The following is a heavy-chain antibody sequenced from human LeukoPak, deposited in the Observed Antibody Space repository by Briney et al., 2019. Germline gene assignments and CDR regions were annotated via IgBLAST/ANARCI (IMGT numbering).Heavy chain of an antibody. V-gene: IGHV3-23*01. D-gene: IGHD6-13*01. J-gene: IGHJ4*02. CDR3: AKDVLQLVAGEYFDY. CDR1: GFSYSSYG. Sequence: GRSLRLSCAASGFSYSSYGMSWVRLAPGRWLEWVSAISASGGTNYADSVKGRFTISRDNAKNTVSLQMNSLRVDDTALYFCAKDVLQLVAGEYFDYWGRGTLVTVSS. CDR2: ISASGGT.